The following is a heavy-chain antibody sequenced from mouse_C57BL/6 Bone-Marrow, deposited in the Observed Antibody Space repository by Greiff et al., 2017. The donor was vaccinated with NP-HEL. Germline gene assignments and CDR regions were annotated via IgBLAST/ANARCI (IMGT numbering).Heavy chain of an antibody. CDR3: AREDDGYYYYEY. J-gene: IGHJ2*01. D-gene: IGHD2-3*01. CDR2: INPGSGGT. CDR1: GYAFTNYL. V-gene: IGHV1-54*01. Sequence: QVQLQQSGAELVRPGTSVKVSCKASGYAFTNYLIEWVKQRPGQGLEWIGVINPGSGGTNYNEKFKGKATLTADKSSSTAYMQLSSLTSEDSAVYFCAREDDGYYYYEYWGQGTTLTVSA.